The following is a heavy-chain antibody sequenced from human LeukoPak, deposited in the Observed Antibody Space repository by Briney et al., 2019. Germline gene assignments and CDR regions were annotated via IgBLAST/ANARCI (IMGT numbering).Heavy chain of an antibody. D-gene: IGHD2-8*01. CDR1: GGSISSHY. Sequence: KASETLSLTCTVSGGSISSHYWSWIRQPPGKGLEWIGYIHYSGTTNYSPSLKSRVTISVDTSKNQFSLKVSSVTAADTAVYYCARDGVHQGGYYSYYMDVWGKGTTVTVSS. V-gene: IGHV4-59*11. J-gene: IGHJ6*03. CDR3: ARDGVHQGGYYSYYMDV. CDR2: IHYSGTT.